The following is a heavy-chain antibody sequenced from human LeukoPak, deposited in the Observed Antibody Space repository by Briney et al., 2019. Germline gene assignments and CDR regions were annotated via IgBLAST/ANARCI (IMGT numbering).Heavy chain of an antibody. CDR2: VNPKNGGT. J-gene: IGHJ4*02. CDR1: GGTFSSYA. D-gene: IGHD5-12*01. CDR3: ARGPETEIDSGLLGY. V-gene: IGHV1-2*02. Sequence: GASVKVSCKASGGTFSSYAISWVRQAPGQGLEWMGWVNPKNGGTNSAQKFQGRVTMTRDTSIRTAYMELSRLRYDDTAVYYCARGPETEIDSGLLGYWGQGTLVTVSS.